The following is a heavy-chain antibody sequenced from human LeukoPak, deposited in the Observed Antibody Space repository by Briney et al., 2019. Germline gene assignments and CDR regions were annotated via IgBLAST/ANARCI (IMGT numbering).Heavy chain of an antibody. J-gene: IGHJ6*03. CDR1: GFAFDDYG. CDR2: INWNGGST. D-gene: IGHD6-6*01. V-gene: IGHV3-20*04. CDR3: ARDFLAARSYYYYYMDV. Sequence: GGSLRLSCAASGFAFDDYGMSWVRQAPGKGLEWVSGINWNGGSTGYADSVKGRFTISRDNAKNSLYLQMNSLRAEDTALYYCARDFLAARSYYYYYMDVWGKGTTVTVSS.